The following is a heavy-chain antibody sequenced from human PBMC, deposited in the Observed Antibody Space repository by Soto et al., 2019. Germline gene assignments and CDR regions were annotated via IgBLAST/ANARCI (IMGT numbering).Heavy chain of an antibody. J-gene: IGHJ5*02. Sequence: QLQLQESGSGLVKPSQTLSLTCAVSGGSISSGGYSWSWIRQPPGKGLEWIGYIYHSGSTYYNPSLERRVPISVDRSKNQSSLKLSSVTAADTAVYYCARDRGGGGKFDPWGQGTLVTVSS. CDR2: IYHSGST. CDR3: ARDRGGGGKFDP. D-gene: IGHD2-15*01. V-gene: IGHV4-30-2*01. CDR1: GGSISSGGYS.